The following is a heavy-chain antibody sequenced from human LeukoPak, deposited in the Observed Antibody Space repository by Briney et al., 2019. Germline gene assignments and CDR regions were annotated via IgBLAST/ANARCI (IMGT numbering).Heavy chain of an antibody. Sequence: SETLSLTCTVSGGSISSYYWSWVRQPPGKGLEWIGYIYYSGSTNYNPSLKSRVTISVDTSKNQFSLKLSSVTAADTAVYYCARTVPSSDAFDIWGQGTMVTVSS. D-gene: IGHD3-10*01. J-gene: IGHJ3*02. CDR3: ARTVPSSDAFDI. CDR2: IYYSGST. CDR1: GGSISSYY. V-gene: IGHV4-59*08.